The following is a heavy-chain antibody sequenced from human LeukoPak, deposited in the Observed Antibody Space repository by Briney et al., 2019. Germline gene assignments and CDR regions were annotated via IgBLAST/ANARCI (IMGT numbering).Heavy chain of an antibody. J-gene: IGHJ4*02. CDR1: GFTFSSYG. CDR3: AKDLESEGDTAMGFDY. CDR2: ISYDGSNK. Sequence: GGSLRLSCAASGFTFSSYGMHWVRQAPGKGLEWVAVISYDGSNKYYADSVKGRFTISRDNSKNTLYLQMNSLRAEDTAVYYCAKDLESEGDTAMGFDYWGQGTLVTVSS. V-gene: IGHV3-30*18. D-gene: IGHD5-18*01.